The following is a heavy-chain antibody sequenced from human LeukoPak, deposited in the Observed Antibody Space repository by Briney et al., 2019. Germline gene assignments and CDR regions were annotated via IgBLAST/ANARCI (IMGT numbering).Heavy chain of an antibody. CDR2: IYYSGST. CDR3: ARKVRGVISYYFDY. V-gene: IGHV4-31*03. J-gene: IGHJ4*02. CDR1: GGSISSGGYY. Sequence: SQTLSLTCTVSGGSISSGGYYWSWIRQHPGKGLEWIGYIYYSGSTYYNPSLKSRVTISVDTSKNQFSLKLSSVTAADTAVYYCARKVRGVISYYFDYWGQGTLVTVSS. D-gene: IGHD3-10*01.